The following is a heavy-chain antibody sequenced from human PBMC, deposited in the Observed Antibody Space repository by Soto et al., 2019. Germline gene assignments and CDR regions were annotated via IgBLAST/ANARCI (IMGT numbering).Heavy chain of an antibody. D-gene: IGHD2-21*01. V-gene: IGHV3-74*03. CDR3: VRDMQLWLLDS. Sequence: EVQLVESGGGLVQPGASLRLSCAASGLTFRSYWMHWVRQAPGKGLVWVSRINTDGSVAMYVDSVKGRFTISRDNAKNTLYLHMNSLRAEGTAVYYCVRDMQLWLLDSWGQGTLVTVSS. CDR2: INTDGSVA. J-gene: IGHJ4*02. CDR1: GLTFRSYW.